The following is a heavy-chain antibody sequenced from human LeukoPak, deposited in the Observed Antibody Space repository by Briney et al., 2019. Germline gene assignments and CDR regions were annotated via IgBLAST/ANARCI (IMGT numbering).Heavy chain of an antibody. CDR1: GYTFTGYY. V-gene: IGHV1-2*02. D-gene: IGHD2-2*01. Sequence: ASVTVSCKASGYTFTGYYMHWVRQAPGQGLEWMGWINPNSGGTNYAQKFQGRVTMTRDTSISTAYMELSRLRSDDTAVYYCARAGYCSSTSCQQAAFDPWGQGTLVTVSS. CDR2: INPNSGGT. CDR3: ARAGYCSSTSCQQAAFDP. J-gene: IGHJ5*02.